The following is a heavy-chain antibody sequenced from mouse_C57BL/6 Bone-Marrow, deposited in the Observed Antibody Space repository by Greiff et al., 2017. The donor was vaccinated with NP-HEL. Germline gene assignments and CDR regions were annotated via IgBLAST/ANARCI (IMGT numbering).Heavy chain of an antibody. CDR1: GYSITSGYY. D-gene: IGHD2-2*01. Sequence: EVQLQQSGPGLVKPSQSLSLTCSVTGYSITSGYYWNWIRQFPGNKLEWMGYISYDGSNNYNPSLKNRISITRDTSKNQFFLKLNSVTTEDTATYYCARSTMVTTAYWGQGTLVTVSA. CDR2: ISYDGSN. J-gene: IGHJ3*01. V-gene: IGHV3-6*01. CDR3: ARSTMVTTAY.